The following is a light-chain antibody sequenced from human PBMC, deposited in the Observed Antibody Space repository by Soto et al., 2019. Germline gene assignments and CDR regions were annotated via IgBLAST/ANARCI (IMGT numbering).Light chain of an antibody. V-gene: IGKV1-5*01. J-gene: IGKJ4*01. CDR3: QQHDSYPLC. Sequence: DIPMTQSPSSLSSSVGDRVTISCRATQSVSSWLAWYQQKPGQAPKLLIYDDSVLESGVPSRFSGSGSGTAFTLTLSGLQPDDFATYYCQQHDSYPLCFVGGTQVEMK. CDR2: DDS. CDR1: QSVSSW.